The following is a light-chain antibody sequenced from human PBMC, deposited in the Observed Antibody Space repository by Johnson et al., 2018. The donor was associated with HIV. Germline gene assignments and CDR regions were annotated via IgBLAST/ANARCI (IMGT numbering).Light chain of an antibody. CDR2: DNN. Sequence: QSVLTQPPSVSAAPGQKVAISCSGSSSNIGNNYVSWYQQLPGTATKLLIYDNNKRPSGIPDRFSGSKSGTSATLGITGLQTGDEADYYCGTWDSSLSVLYVFGTGTKVTVL. V-gene: IGLV1-51*01. J-gene: IGLJ1*01. CDR1: SSNIGNNY. CDR3: GTWDSSLSVLYV.